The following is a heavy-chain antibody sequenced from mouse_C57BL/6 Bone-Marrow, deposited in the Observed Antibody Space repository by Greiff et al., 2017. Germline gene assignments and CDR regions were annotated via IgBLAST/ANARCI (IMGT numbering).Heavy chain of an antibody. CDR2: IDPDTGGT. Sequence: QVQLQQSGAELVRPGASVTLSCKASGYTFTDYEMHWVKQTPVHGLEWIGAIDPDTGGTAYNQKFKGQAILTVDKSSSTAYMELRSLTSTDSAVYYCTGWGYGSSPFAYWGQGTLVTVSA. CDR3: TGWGYGSSPFAY. D-gene: IGHD1-1*01. J-gene: IGHJ3*01. CDR1: GYTFTDYE. V-gene: IGHV1-15*01.